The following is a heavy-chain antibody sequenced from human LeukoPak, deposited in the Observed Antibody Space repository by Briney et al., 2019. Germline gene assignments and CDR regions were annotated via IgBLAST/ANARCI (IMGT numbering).Heavy chain of an antibody. J-gene: IGHJ6*02. CDR1: GGTFSSYA. CDR2: IITIFGTA. CDR3: ARARPLVVVKDYYYYGMDV. V-gene: IGHV1-69*01. D-gene: IGHD3-22*01. Sequence: SVKVSCKASGGTFSSYAISWVRQAPGQGLEWMGGIITIFGTANYAQKLQGRVTITADESTSTAYMELSSLRSEDTAVYYCARARPLVVVKDYYYYGMDVWGQGTTVTVSS.